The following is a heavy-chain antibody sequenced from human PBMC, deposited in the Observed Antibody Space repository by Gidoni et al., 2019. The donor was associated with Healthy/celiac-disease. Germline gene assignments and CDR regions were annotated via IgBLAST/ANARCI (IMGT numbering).Heavy chain of an antibody. CDR2: IKSKTDGGTT. CDR1: GFTFSNAW. J-gene: IGHJ3*02. D-gene: IGHD3-9*01. V-gene: IGHV3-15*01. Sequence: EVQLVESGGGLVKPGGSLRLPCAASGFTFSNAWRSWVRQAPGKGLEWVGRIKSKTDGGTTDYAAPVKGRFTISRDDSKNTLYLQMNSLKTEDTAVYYCTSAGYSSDAFDIWGQGTMVTVSS. CDR3: TSAGYSSDAFDI.